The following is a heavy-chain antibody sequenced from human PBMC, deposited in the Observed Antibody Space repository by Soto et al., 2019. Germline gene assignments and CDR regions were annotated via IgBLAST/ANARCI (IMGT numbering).Heavy chain of an antibody. CDR3: ASSPRGYCSSTSCRELGNYYGMDV. J-gene: IGHJ6*02. Sequence: PGESLKISCQSSGYSFPSYCIAWVRQMPGKGLEWMGRIDPSDSYTNYSPSFQGHVTISADKSISTAYLQWSSLKASDTAMYYCASSPRGYCSSTSCRELGNYYGMDVWGQGTTVTVSS. CDR2: IDPSDSYT. D-gene: IGHD2-2*01. V-gene: IGHV5-10-1*01. CDR1: GYSFPSYC.